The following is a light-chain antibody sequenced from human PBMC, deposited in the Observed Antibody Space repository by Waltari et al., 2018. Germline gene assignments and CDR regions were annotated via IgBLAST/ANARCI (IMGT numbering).Light chain of an antibody. CDR3: QQYYSSPPYT. J-gene: IGKJ2*01. CDR1: QDIINS. V-gene: IGKV1-NL1*01. CDR2: AAS. Sequence: DIQMTQSPSSLSASVGDRVTIACRASQDIINSVAWYQQKPGQAPKLLLFAASRLERGVPSRFSGTGSGTDYTLSISSLQPEDFATYYCQQYYSSPPYTFGQGTKLEI.